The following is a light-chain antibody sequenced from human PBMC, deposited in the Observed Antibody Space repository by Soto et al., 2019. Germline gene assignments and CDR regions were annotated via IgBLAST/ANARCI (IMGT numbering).Light chain of an antibody. CDR1: QSVTSNY. CDR2: AAS. CDR3: QQYGGSRCT. V-gene: IGKV3-20*01. Sequence: EIVLTQSPGTLSLSPGERATLSCRASQSVTSNYLAWYQQKPGQAPRLLIYAASSRATGIPDRFSGSGSGTDFTLTISRLEPEDFAVYYCQQYGGSRCTFVQGTKLEIK. J-gene: IGKJ2*02.